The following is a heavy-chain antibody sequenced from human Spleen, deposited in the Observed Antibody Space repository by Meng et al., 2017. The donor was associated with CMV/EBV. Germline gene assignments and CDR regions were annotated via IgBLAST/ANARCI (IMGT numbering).Heavy chain of an antibody. Sequence: SGFSFGTFVRHWVRQGPGKGLEWVTGISHNGNRRYYVDSVASRFTISRDNLKKTMSLQMSALRRDDTAIYYCATDRGSSWFQGWFDSWGHGTLVTVSS. V-gene: IGHV3-30*03. CDR2: ISHNGNRR. J-gene: IGHJ5*01. D-gene: IGHD6-13*01. CDR3: ATDRGSSWFQGWFDS. CDR1: GFSFGTFV.